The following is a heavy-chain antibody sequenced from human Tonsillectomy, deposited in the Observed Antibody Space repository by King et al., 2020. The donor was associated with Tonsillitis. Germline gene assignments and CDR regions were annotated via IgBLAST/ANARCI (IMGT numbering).Heavy chain of an antibody. CDR3: ARDRGDSSGLDAFDI. D-gene: IGHD3-22*01. J-gene: IGHJ3*02. CDR2: ISSSSSYT. V-gene: IGHV3-11*06. Sequence: VQLVESGGGLVKPGGSLRLSCAASGFTFSDYYMSWIRQAPGKGLEWVSYISSSSSYTNYADSVKGRFTISRDNAKNSLYLQMNSLRAEDTAVYYCARDRGDSSGLDAFDIWGQGTMVTVSS. CDR1: GFTFSDYY.